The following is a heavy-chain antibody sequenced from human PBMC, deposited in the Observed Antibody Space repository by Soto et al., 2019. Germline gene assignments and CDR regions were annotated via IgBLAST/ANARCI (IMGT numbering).Heavy chain of an antibody. CDR3: ARDTGDGSGCNFDP. D-gene: IGHD6-19*01. Sequence: SVKVSCKASGGTFSSYAISWVRQAPGQGLEWMGGIIPIFGTANYAQKFQGRVTITADESTSTAYMELSSLRSEDTAVYYCARDTGDGSGCNFDPWGQGTLVTVSS. CDR1: GGTFSSYA. V-gene: IGHV1-69*13. CDR2: IIPIFGTA. J-gene: IGHJ5*02.